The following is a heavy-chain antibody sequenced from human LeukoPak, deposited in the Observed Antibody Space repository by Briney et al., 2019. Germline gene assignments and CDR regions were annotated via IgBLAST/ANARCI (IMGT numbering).Heavy chain of an antibody. D-gene: IGHD2-21*02. CDR2: ISGSGGST. V-gene: IGHV3-23*01. Sequence: HPGGSLRLSCAASGFTFSSYAMSWVRQAPGKGLEWDSAISGSGGSTYYADSVKGRFTISRDNSKNTLYLQMNSLRAEDTAVYYCAKAERYCGGDCYPYYFDYWGQGTLVTVSS. CDR3: AKAERYCGGDCYPYYFDY. CDR1: GFTFSSYA. J-gene: IGHJ4*02.